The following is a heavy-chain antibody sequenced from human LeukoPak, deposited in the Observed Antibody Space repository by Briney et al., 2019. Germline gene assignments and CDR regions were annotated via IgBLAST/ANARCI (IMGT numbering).Heavy chain of an antibody. Sequence: SETLSLTCAVYGGSFSGYYWSWIRQPPGKGLEWIGEINHSGSNNYNPSLKSRVTISVDTSKNQFSLKLSSVTAADTAVYYCARGGRWLQLRGWFDPWGQGTLVTVSS. CDR3: ARGGRWLQLRGWFDP. V-gene: IGHV4-34*01. J-gene: IGHJ5*02. CDR1: GGSFSGYY. CDR2: INHSGSN. D-gene: IGHD5-24*01.